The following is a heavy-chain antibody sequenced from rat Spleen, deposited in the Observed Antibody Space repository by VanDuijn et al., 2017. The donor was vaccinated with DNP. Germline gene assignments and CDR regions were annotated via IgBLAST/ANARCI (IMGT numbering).Heavy chain of an antibody. CDR2: ISYSSST. CDR1: GYSITSNY. D-gene: IGHD5-1*01. Sequence: EVQLQESGPGLVKPSQSLSLTCSVTGYSITSNYWGWIRKFPGNKMEWIGHISYSSSTSYNPSLKSRISITRDTSKNQFFLQVNSVRNEDTATYYCARRSWGYAMDAWGQGTSVTVSS. J-gene: IGHJ4*01. V-gene: IGHV3-1*01. CDR3: ARRSWGYAMDA.